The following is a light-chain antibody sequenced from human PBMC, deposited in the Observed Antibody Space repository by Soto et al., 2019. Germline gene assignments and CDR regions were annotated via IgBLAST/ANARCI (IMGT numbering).Light chain of an antibody. CDR2: GES. V-gene: IGKV3-20*01. CDR3: QQYESSPVT. J-gene: IGKJ1*01. CDR1: QSVSSSY. Sequence: EIVLTQSPGTLSLSPGERATLSCRASQSVSSSYLAWFQQKPGQAPRLLIYGESSRATGIPDRFSGSGSGADCTLTISRLEPEDVAVYYCQQYESSPVTFGQGTKVEIK.